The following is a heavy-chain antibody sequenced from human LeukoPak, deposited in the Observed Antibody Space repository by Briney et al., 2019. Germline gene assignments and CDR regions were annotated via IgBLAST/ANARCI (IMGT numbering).Heavy chain of an antibody. CDR2: ISSSSSYT. V-gene: IGHV3-11*06. CDR1: GFTFSDYY. D-gene: IGHD3-10*01. J-gene: IGHJ4*02. CDR3: ARTSGSLYYYGSGCYYGY. Sequence: GGSLRLSCAASGFTFSDYYMSWIRQAPGKGLEWVSYISSSSSYTNYADSVKGRFTISRDNAKNSLYLQMNSLRAEDTAVYYCARTSGSLYYYGSGCYYGYWGQGTLVTVSS.